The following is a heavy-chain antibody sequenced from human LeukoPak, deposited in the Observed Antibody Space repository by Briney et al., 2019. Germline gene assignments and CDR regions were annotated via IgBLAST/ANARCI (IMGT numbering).Heavy chain of an antibody. CDR3: ARAWATDFDY. V-gene: IGHV3-21*01. J-gene: IGHJ4*02. Sequence: SGGSLRLSWTASGFTFSSNAMNWVRQAPGKGLEWVSSICSSTKSIYYADSLKGRFPTSRDNAKKPLYLQMNSLRAEDTAMYYCARAWATDFDYWGQGTLVTVSS. CDR2: ICSSTKSI. CDR1: GFTFSSNA. D-gene: IGHD7-27*01.